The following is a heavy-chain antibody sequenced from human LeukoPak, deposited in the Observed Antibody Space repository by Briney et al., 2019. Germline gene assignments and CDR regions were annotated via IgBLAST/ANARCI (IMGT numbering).Heavy chain of an antibody. V-gene: IGHV4-61*02. CDR2: IYTSGST. J-gene: IGHJ4*02. Sequence: SETLSLTCTVSGGSISSGSYYWSWIRQPAGKGLEWIGRIYTSGSTNYNPSLKSRVTISVDTSKNQFSLKLSSVTAADTAVYYCAGDVDTAISDYWGQGTLVTVSS. CDR1: GGSISSGSYY. D-gene: IGHD5-18*01. CDR3: AGDVDTAISDY.